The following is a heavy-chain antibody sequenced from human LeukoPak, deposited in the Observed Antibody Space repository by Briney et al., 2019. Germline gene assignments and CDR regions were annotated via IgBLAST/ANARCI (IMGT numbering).Heavy chain of an antibody. CDR2: LGGSAAST. V-gene: IGHV3-23*01. D-gene: IGHD3-10*01. CDR3: AKDKWFGEVQVGYVDY. Sequence: GGSLRLSCAASGFTFTNYGMSWVRQAPGKGLEWVSALGGSAASTYYADSVKGRFTISRDNSQNTLYLQMNSLRAEDTAVYYCAKDKWFGEVQVGYVDYWGQGTLVTVSS. CDR1: GFTFTNYG. J-gene: IGHJ4*02.